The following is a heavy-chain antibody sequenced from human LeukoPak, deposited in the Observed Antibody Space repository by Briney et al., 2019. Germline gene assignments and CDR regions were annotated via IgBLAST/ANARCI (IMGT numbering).Heavy chain of an antibody. J-gene: IGHJ4*02. D-gene: IGHD6-19*01. Sequence: PSETLSLTCTVSDGSISNYYWSWIRQPAGKGLEWIGHIYTSASTNYNPSLKSRVTMSLDTSKNQFSLELNSVTAADTAAYYCARVDTSGWHYFDDWGQGTLVTVSS. CDR1: DGSISNYY. CDR2: IYTSAST. CDR3: ARVDTSGWHYFDD. V-gene: IGHV4-4*07.